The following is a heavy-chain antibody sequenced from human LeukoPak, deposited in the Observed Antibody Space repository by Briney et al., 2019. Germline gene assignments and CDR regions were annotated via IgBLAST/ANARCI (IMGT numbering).Heavy chain of an antibody. CDR3: ARGSRRLLLHDPFDY. CDR2: INHSGST. V-gene: IGHV4-34*01. Sequence: SETLSLTCAVYGGSFSGCYWSWIRQPPGKGLEWIGEINHSGSTNYNPSLKSRVTISVDTSKNQFSLKLSSVTAADTAVYYCARGSRRLLLHDPFDYWGQGTLVTVSS. CDR1: GGSFSGCY. D-gene: IGHD3-22*01. J-gene: IGHJ4*02.